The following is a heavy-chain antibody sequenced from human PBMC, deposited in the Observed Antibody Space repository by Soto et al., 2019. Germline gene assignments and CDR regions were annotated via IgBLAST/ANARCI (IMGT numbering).Heavy chain of an antibody. CDR2: IYYSGST. V-gene: IGHV4-59*01. CDR1: GGSISSYY. Sequence: SETLSLTCTVSGGSISSYYWSWIRQPPGKGLEWIGYIYYSGSTNYNPSLKSRVTISVDTSKNQFSLKLSSVTAADTAVYYCARIVVVTAMHYYYFDYWGQGTLVTVS. J-gene: IGHJ4*02. D-gene: IGHD2-21*02. CDR3: ARIVVVTAMHYYYFDY.